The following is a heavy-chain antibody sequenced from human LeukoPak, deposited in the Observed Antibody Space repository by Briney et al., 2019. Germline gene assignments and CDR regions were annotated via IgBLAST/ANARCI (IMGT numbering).Heavy chain of an antibody. V-gene: IGHV4-59*01. CDR2: ISYGGSA. D-gene: IGHD6-13*01. CDR3: ARVSYSSPADY. J-gene: IGHJ4*02. Sequence: KTSETLSLTCTVSGGSISDYYWSWIRQPPGKELEWIAYISYGGSANYNPSLKSRVTMSLDTSKNQFSLKLNSVTAADTAVYYCARVSYSSPADYWGQGTLVTVSS. CDR1: GGSISDYY.